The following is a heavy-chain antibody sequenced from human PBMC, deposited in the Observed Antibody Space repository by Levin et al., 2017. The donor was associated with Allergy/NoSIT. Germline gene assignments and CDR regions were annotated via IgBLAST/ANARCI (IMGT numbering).Heavy chain of an antibody. D-gene: IGHD6-13*01. CDR2: ISYDGSNK. CDR3: ARDPPLLAAAGPILDY. Sequence: GGSLRLSCAASGFTFSSYAMHWVRQAPGKGLEWVAVISYDGSNKYYADSVKGRFTISRDNSKNTLYLQMNSLRAEDTAVYYCARDPPLLAAAGPILDYWGQGTLVTVSS. V-gene: IGHV3-30*04. CDR1: GFTFSSYA. J-gene: IGHJ4*02.